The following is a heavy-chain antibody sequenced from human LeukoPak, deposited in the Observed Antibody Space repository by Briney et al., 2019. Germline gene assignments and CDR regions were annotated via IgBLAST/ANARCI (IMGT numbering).Heavy chain of an antibody. CDR1: GFTFSSYS. CDR2: ISSSSSYI. J-gene: IGHJ4*02. CDR3: ARVPSDY. V-gene: IGHV3-21*01. Sequence: GGSLRLSCAVSGFTFSSYSMNWVRQAPGKGLEWVSSISSSSSYIYYADSMKGRFTISRDNAKNSLYLQMNSLRAEDTAVYYCARVPSDYWGQGTLVTVSS.